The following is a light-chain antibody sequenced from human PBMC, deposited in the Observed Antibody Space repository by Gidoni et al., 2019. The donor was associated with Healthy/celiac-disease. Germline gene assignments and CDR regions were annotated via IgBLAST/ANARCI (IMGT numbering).Light chain of an antibody. CDR3: RQGKHRSGT. V-gene: IGKV2-30*01. CDR1: QSLVYSHGNTY. Sequence: VVMSKYPLFLSVTLGQPASISCRSSQSLVYSHGNTYLNWFQQRPGEFPRRLSYKGSNRGSGGPDRCGGGGSGTDFTLEISSVEAEDVGVYYCRQGKHRSGTFGQGTKVEIK. CDR2: KGS. J-gene: IGKJ1*01.